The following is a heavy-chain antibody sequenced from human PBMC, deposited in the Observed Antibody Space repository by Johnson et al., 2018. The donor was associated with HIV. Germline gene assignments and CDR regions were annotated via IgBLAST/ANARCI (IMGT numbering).Heavy chain of an antibody. CDR3: STDHPTAPLFVMNAFDI. D-gene: IGHD3-16*02. J-gene: IGHJ3*02. CDR1: GFAFSNYG. V-gene: IGHV3-33*01. Sequence: QVQLVESGGGVVQPGRSLRLSCAASGFAFSNYGMHWVRQAPGKGLEWVAVISFDGSHKYYTDSVKGLSTISRDNSNNTLYLHMNSLKIEDTAVYYCSTDHPTAPLFVMNAFDIWGQGTMVTVSS. CDR2: ISFDGSHK.